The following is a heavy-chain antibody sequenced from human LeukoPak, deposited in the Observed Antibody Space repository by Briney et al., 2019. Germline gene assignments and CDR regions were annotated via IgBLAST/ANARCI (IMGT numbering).Heavy chain of an antibody. CDR3: ARTPHIRNTAYDY. D-gene: IGHD5-18*01. Sequence: SETLSLTCAVYGGSFSGYYWSWIRQPPGKGLEWIGEINHSGSTNYNPSLKSRVTISVDTSKNQFSLKLSSVTAADTAVYYCARTPHIRNTAYDYWGQGTLVTVSS. CDR1: GGSFSGYY. CDR2: INHSGST. V-gene: IGHV4-34*01. J-gene: IGHJ4*02.